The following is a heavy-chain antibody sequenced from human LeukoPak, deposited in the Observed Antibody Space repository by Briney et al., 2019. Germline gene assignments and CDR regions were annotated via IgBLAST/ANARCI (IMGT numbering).Heavy chain of an antibody. CDR1: GYIFTDYY. D-gene: IGHD3-22*01. CDR2: VNPRSGGT. V-gene: IGHV1-2*02. CDR3: ARTDNKYDSRLLFN. Sequence: ASVKVSCKASGYIFTDYYIHWVRQAPGQGLQWMGWVNPRSGGTNYAQMFHGRVTMTRDTSITTAYMELSRLRSDDTAMYYCARTDNKYDSRLLFNWGQGTQVTVSS. J-gene: IGHJ1*01.